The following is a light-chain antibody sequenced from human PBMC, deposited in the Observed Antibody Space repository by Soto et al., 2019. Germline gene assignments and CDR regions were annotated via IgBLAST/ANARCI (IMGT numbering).Light chain of an antibody. Sequence: QSALTQPASVSGSPGQSITISCTGTSGDIGSYNRVSWYQQHPGKAPKLIIYEVTDRPSGVSNRFSGSKSGNTASLIISGLQAEDEAEYYCSSYTNINTRACVFGTGTQLTVL. V-gene: IGLV2-14*01. CDR3: SSYTNINTRACV. J-gene: IGLJ7*01. CDR1: SGDIGSYNR. CDR2: EVT.